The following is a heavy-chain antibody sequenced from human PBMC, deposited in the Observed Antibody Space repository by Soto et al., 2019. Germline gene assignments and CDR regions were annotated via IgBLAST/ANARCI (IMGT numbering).Heavy chain of an antibody. CDR3: ARNPEIRFLEWSRYNWFDP. Sequence: SVKVSCKASGGTFSSYAISWVRQAPGQGLEWMGGIIPIFGTANYAQKFQGRVTITADESTSTAYMGLSSLRSEDTAVYYCARNPEIRFLEWSRYNWFDPWGQGTLVTVS. V-gene: IGHV1-69*13. D-gene: IGHD3-3*01. J-gene: IGHJ5*02. CDR1: GGTFSSYA. CDR2: IIPIFGTA.